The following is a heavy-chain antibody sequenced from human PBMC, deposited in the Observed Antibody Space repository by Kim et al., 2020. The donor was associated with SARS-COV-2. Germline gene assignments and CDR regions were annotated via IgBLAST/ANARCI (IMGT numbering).Heavy chain of an antibody. Sequence: ASVKVSCKASGYTFTSYAINWVRQAPGQGLEWMGWINTNTGKPTYVQDFTGRFVFSLDTSVSTAYLEISSLKAEDTAVYYCAGEPDAFDIWGQGTMVTVSS. V-gene: IGHV7-4-1*02. CDR2: INTNTGKP. CDR1: GYTFTSYA. CDR3: AGEPDAFDI. J-gene: IGHJ3*02.